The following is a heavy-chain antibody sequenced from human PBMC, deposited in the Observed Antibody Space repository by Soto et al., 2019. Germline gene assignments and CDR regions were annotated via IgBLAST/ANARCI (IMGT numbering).Heavy chain of an antibody. J-gene: IGHJ5*02. D-gene: IGHD3-22*01. CDR3: ARQGDFGITMIVVANLFDP. Sequence: ESLKISCKGSGYSFTSYWISWVRQMPGKGLEWMGRIDPSDSYTNYSPSFQGHVTISADKSISTAYLQWSSLKASDTAMYYCARQGDFGITMIVVANLFDPWGQGTLVTVSS. V-gene: IGHV5-10-1*01. CDR2: IDPSDSYT. CDR1: GYSFTSYW.